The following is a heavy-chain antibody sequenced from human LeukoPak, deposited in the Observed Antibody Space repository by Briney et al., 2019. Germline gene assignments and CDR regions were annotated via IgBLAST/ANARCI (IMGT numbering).Heavy chain of an antibody. CDR2: INPNSGGT. D-gene: IGHD6-13*01. V-gene: IGHV1-2*02. CDR3: ARDRDSGSWYWDY. Sequence: GASVKVSCKASGYTFTGYYMHWVRQAPGQGLERMGWINPNSGGTNYAQKFQGRVTMTRDTSISTAYMELSRLRSDDTAVYYCARDRDSGSWYWDYWGQGTLVTVSS. CDR1: GYTFTGYY. J-gene: IGHJ4*02.